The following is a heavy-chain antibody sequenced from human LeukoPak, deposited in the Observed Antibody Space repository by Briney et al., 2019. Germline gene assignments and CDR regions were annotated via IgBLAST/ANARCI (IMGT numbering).Heavy chain of an antibody. V-gene: IGHV3-30*18. CDR1: RFTFSSYG. CDR2: ISYDGSNK. D-gene: IGHD5-24*01. CDR3: AKDDGRWLQIDY. J-gene: IGHJ4*02. Sequence: PGGSLRLSCAASRFTFSSYGMHWVRQAPGKGLEWVAVISYDGSNKYYADSVKGRFTISRDNSKNTLYLQMNSLRAEDTAVYYCAKDDGRWLQIDYWGQGTLVTVSS.